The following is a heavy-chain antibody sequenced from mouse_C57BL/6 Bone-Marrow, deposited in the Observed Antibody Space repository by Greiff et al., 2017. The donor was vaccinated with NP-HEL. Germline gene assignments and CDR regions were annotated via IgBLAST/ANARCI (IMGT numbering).Heavy chain of an antibody. CDR1: GYTFTDYY. J-gene: IGHJ2*01. V-gene: IGHV1-76*01. CDR2: IYPGRGNT. CDR3: ARSGTTVDY. D-gene: IGHD1-1*01. Sequence: VQLKQSGAELVRPGASVKLSCKASGYTFTDYYINWVKQRPGQGLEWIARIYPGRGNTYYNEKFKGKATLTAEKSSSTAYMQLSSLTSEDSAVYFCARSGTTVDYWGQGTTLTVSS.